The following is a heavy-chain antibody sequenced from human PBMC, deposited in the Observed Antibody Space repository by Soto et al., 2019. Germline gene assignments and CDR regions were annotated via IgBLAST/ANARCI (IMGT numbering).Heavy chain of an antibody. CDR1: GFTFSSYA. V-gene: IGHV3-30-3*01. J-gene: IGHJ6*02. CDR2: ISYDGSNK. D-gene: IGHD6-13*01. CDR3: AREPPSSWYRGSGMDV. Sequence: GGSLRLSCAASGFTFSSYAMHWVRQAPGKGLEWVAVISYDGSNKYYADSVKGRFTISRDNSKNTLYLQMNSLRAEDTAVYYCAREPPSSWYRGSGMDVWGQGTTVTAP.